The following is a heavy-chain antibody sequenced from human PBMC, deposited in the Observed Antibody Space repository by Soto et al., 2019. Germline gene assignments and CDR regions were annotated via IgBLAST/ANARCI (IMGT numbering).Heavy chain of an antibody. Sequence: EVQMVESGGGFVQTGGSLRLSCVASRFSFTTAWMSWVRQAPGKGLEWVGRIKIKTDGGTADYAAPVKGRFTISRDDSQNTLYLHIDSLKTEDTALDHWSTDMGIYGLDIWGQGNTVTVTS. D-gene: IGHD7-27*01. CDR1: RFSFTTAW. V-gene: IGHV3-15*01. CDR2: IKIKTDGGTA. J-gene: IGHJ6*02. CDR3: STDMGIYGLDI.